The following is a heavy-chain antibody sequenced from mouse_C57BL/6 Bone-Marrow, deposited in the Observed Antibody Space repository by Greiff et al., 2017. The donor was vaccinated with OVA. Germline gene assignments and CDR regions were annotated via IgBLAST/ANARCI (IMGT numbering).Heavy chain of an antibody. D-gene: IGHD1-1*01. CDR2: IDPSDSYT. Sequence: QVQLQQPGAELVMPGASVKLSCKASGYTFTSSWMHWVKQRPGQGLEWIGEIDPSDSYTNYNQKFKGKSTLTVDKSSSTAYMQLSSLTSEDSAVYYCARATDYAMDYWGQGTSVTVSS. CDR1: GYTFTSSW. V-gene: IGHV1-69*01. J-gene: IGHJ4*01. CDR3: ARATDYAMDY.